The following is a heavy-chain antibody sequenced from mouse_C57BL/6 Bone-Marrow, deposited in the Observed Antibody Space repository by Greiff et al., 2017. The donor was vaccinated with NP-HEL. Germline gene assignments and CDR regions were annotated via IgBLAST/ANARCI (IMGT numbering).Heavy chain of an antibody. Sequence: QVQLQQPGAELVMPGASVKLSCKASGYTFTSYWMHWVKQRPGQGLEWIGEIDPSDSYTNYNQKFKGKSTLTVDKSSSTAYMQLSSLTSEDSAVYYCARRYYSNYGFAYWGQGTLVTVSA. CDR3: ARRYYSNYGFAY. CDR2: IDPSDSYT. D-gene: IGHD2-5*01. V-gene: IGHV1-69*01. CDR1: GYTFTSYW. J-gene: IGHJ3*01.